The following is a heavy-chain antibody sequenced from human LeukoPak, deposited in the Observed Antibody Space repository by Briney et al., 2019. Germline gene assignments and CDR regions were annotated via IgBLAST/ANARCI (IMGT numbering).Heavy chain of an antibody. D-gene: IGHD1-26*01. CDR1: GFTFSRFW. J-gene: IGHJ3*02. CDR2: INSDGRSI. CDR3: ARGGSPPEALGDALNI. Sequence: GGSLRLSCAASGFTFSRFWMHWVRQAPGKGLVRVSRINSDGRSIIYADSVKGRFAISRDNAKNTLYLQMNSLRVEDTAVYYCARGGSPPEALGDALNIWGQGTMVTVSS. V-gene: IGHV3-74*01.